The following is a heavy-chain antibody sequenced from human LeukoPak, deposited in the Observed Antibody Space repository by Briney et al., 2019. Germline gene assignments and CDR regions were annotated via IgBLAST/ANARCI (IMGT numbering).Heavy chain of an antibody. D-gene: IGHD3-10*01. J-gene: IGHJ4*02. Sequence: PGGSLRLSCAASGFGFSNYWMSWVRQAPGKGLEWVSGINWNGGSTGYADSVKGRFTISRDNAKNSLYLQMNSLRAEDTALYYCARDRGSGFDCWGQGTLVTVSS. V-gene: IGHV3-20*04. CDR2: INWNGGST. CDR1: GFGFSNYW. CDR3: ARDRGSGFDC.